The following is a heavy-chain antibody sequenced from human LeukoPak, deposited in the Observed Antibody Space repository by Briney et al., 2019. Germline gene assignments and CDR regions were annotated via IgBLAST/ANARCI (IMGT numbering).Heavy chain of an antibody. CDR3: ARCYDFWSGLYYFDY. D-gene: IGHD3-3*01. J-gene: IGHJ4*02. Sequence: SVKVSCKASGGTFSSYAISWVRQAPGQGLEWMGGIIPIFGTANYAQKFQGRVTITADESTSTAYMELSSLRSEDTAVYYCARCYDFWSGLYYFDYWGQGTLVTVSP. V-gene: IGHV1-69*13. CDR1: GGTFSSYA. CDR2: IIPIFGTA.